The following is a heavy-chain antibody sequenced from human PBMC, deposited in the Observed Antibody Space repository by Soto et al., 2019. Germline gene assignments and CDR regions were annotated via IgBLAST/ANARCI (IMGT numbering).Heavy chain of an antibody. CDR3: ARELLYYDSSGYSWDDAFEI. CDR1: GGSLSSSAYS. V-gene: IGHV4-30-2*01. J-gene: IGHJ3*02. Sequence: ASETLSLTCAVSGGSLSSSAYSWSWIRQTPGKGLEWIGFIYQSGSTYYNPSLKSRVTLSLDRPKNQISLKLTSVTAADTAVYYCARELLYYDSSGYSWDDAFEIWGQGTMVTVSS. CDR2: IYQSGST. D-gene: IGHD3-22*01.